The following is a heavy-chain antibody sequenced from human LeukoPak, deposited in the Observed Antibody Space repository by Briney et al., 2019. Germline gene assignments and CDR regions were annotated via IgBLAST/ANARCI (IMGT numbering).Heavy chain of an antibody. CDR3: ARRDCDSIKCRGSNWFDP. J-gene: IGHJ5*02. CDR2: ISWNSGSI. V-gene: IGHV3-9*01. CDR1: GFTFDDYA. Sequence: GRSLRLSCAASGFTFDDYAMHWVRQAPGKGLEWVSDISWNSGSIGYADSVKGRFTISRDNAKNSLYLQMNSLRAEDTAVYYCARRDCDSIKCRGSNWFDPWGQGTLVSVSS. D-gene: IGHD3-22*01.